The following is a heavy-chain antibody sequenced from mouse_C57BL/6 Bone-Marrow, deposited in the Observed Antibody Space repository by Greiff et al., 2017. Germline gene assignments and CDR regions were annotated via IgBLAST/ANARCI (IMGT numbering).Heavy chain of an antibody. CDR1: GFSFNTYA. CDR3: VRQSTGTFDY. CDR2: IRSKSNNYAT. J-gene: IGHJ2*01. D-gene: IGHD4-1*02. Sequence: EVMLVESGGGLVQPKGSLKLSCAASGFSFNTYAMNWVRQAPGKGLEWVARIRSKSNNYATYYADSVKDRFTISRDDSESMLYLQMNNLKTEDTAMYYCVRQSTGTFDYWGQGTTLTVSS. V-gene: IGHV10-1*01.